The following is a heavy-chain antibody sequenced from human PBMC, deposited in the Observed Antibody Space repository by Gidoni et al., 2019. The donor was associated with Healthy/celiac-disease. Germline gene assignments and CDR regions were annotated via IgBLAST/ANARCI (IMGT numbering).Heavy chain of an antibody. J-gene: IGHJ5*02. D-gene: IGHD3-22*01. CDR1: GGSISSYY. CDR2: IYTSGST. CDR3: AREPTRMNYYDSSGYYYNWFDP. V-gene: IGHV4-4*07. Sequence: QVQLQESGPGLVKPSETLSLTCTVSGGSISSYYWSWIRQPAGKGLEWIGRIYTSGSTNYNPSLKSRVTMSVDTSKNQFSLKLSSVTAADTAVYYCAREPTRMNYYDSSGYYYNWFDPWGQGTLVTVSS.